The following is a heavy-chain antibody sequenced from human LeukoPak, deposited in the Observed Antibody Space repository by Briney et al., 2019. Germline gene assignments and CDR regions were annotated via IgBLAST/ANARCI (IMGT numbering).Heavy chain of an antibody. D-gene: IGHD4/OR15-4a*01. CDR3: ARDDYNYFDY. J-gene: IGHJ4*02. V-gene: IGHV4-59*01. CDR1: GGSISSYY. CDR2: IYYSGST. Sequence: PSETLSLTCTVSGGSISSYYWSWIRQAPGKGLEWIGYIYYSGSTNYNPSLKSRVTIPVDTSKNQFSLKLSSVTAADTAVYYCARDDYNYFDYWGQGTLVTVFS.